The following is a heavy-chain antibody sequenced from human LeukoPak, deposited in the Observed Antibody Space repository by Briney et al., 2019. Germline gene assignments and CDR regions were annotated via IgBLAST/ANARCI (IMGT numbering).Heavy chain of an antibody. V-gene: IGHV4-31*03. CDR2: IYHSGST. J-gene: IGHJ4*02. Sequence: PSQTLSLTCTVSGGSISSGGYYWSWIRQHPGKGLEWIGYIYHSGSTYYNPSLKSRVTISVDTSKNQFSLKLSSVTAADTAVYYCASLDCSSTSCPFDYWGQGTLVTVSS. CDR1: GGSISSGGYY. D-gene: IGHD2-2*01. CDR3: ASLDCSSTSCPFDY.